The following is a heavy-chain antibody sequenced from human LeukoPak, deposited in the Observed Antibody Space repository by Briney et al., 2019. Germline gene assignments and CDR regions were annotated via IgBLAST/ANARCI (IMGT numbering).Heavy chain of an antibody. J-gene: IGHJ4*02. CDR2: INGGGTGT. CDR3: AKAGAIKFDY. CDR1: GFIFSNSA. D-gene: IGHD1-26*01. V-gene: IGHV3-23*01. Sequence: GGSLRLSCAASGFIFSNSAMSWVRQAPGKGLEWVAGINGGGTGTYYAYSVRGRVTISRDNSKSTLYLELNIVRAEDTAVYYCAKAGAIKFDYWGQGILVSVSS.